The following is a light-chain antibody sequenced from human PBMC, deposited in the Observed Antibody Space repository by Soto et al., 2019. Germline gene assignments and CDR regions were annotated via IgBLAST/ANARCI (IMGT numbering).Light chain of an antibody. CDR2: AAS. V-gene: IGKV1-39*01. CDR3: QQSYSTPIT. CDR1: QSISSY. J-gene: IGKJ5*01. Sequence: DIQLTQSRYSLSASVGERVTLTCLASQSISSYLNWYQQKPGKAPKLLIYAASSLQSGVPSRFSGSGSGTDFTLTISSLQPEDFATYYCQQSYSTPITFGQGTRLEIK.